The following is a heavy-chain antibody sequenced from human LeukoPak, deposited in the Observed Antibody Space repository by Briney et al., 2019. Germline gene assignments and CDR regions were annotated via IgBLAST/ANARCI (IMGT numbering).Heavy chain of an antibody. CDR2: IYGDGRT. Sequence: GGSLRLSCVVSGFSVSNNYIIWVRQAPWNGLERVSVIYGDGRTSHSASVRGRFTISRDNSKNIVSLQMNNLRAEDTAVYYCARGRGLGVVSPYFDYWGQGTLVTVSS. CDR3: ARGRGLGVVSPYFDY. D-gene: IGHD3-3*01. CDR1: GFSVSNNY. J-gene: IGHJ4*02. V-gene: IGHV3-53*01.